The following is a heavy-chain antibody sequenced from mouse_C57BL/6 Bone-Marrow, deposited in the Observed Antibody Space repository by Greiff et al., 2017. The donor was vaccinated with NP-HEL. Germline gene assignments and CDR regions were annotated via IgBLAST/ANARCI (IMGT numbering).Heavy chain of an antibody. CDR1: GYTFTSYW. D-gene: IGHD2-1*01. V-gene: IGHV1-69*01. CDR3: ARSVTRRGYFDV. CDR2: IDPSDSYT. Sequence: VKLQQPGAELVMPGASVKLSCKASGYTFTSYWMHWVKQRPGQGLEWIGEIDPSDSYTNYNQKFKGKSTLTVDKSSSTAYMQLSSLTSEDSAVYYCARSVTRRGYFDVWGTGTTVTVSS. J-gene: IGHJ1*03.